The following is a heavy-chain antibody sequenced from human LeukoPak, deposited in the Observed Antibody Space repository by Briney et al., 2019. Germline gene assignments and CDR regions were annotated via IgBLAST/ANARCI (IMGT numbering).Heavy chain of an antibody. CDR3: AKEDRGPLQMSTTRGLDY. D-gene: IGHD5-24*01. V-gene: IGHV3-30*02. CDR1: VFTFSSYG. CDR2: IRYDGGDK. J-gene: IGHJ4*02. Sequence: GGSLRLSCAASVFTFSSYGMHWVRQAPGKGLEWVAFIRYDGGDKSYADSVKGRFTISRDNSKNTLYLQMNSLRAEDTAVYYCAKEDRGPLQMSTTRGLDYWGQGTLVTVSS.